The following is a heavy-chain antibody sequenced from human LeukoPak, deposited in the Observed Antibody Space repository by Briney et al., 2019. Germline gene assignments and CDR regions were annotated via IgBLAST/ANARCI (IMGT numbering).Heavy chain of an antibody. Sequence: SETLSLTCAVFGFPISSGFSWSWIRQYPGKGLEWIASISYSANTYYKPSLESRLFISADTSKNQFSVRLTSVTAADTAVYYCARVGAVPGIDPWGQGILVTVSS. CDR1: GFPISSGFS. V-gene: IGHV4-38-2*01. J-gene: IGHJ5*02. CDR3: ARVGAVPGIDP. CDR2: ISYSANT. D-gene: IGHD3-16*01.